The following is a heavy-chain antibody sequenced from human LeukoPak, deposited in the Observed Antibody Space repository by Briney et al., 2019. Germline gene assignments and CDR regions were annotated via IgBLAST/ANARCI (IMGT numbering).Heavy chain of an antibody. CDR3: AREYYYGSGSYAFDI. Sequence: GGSLKLSCAASGFAFSGSAMHWVRQASGKGLEWVGRIRSKANSYATAYAASVKGRFTISRDDSKNTAYLQMNSLKTEDTAVYYCAREYYYGSGSYAFDIWGQGTMVTVSS. D-gene: IGHD3-10*01. CDR2: IRSKANSYAT. CDR1: GFAFSGSA. J-gene: IGHJ3*02. V-gene: IGHV3-73*01.